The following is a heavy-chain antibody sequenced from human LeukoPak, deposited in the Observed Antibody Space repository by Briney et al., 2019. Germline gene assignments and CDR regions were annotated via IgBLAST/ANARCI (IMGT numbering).Heavy chain of an antibody. CDR2: IYYSGST. CDR3: ARQQRWLQFGGGYFDY. V-gene: IGHV4-59*08. Sequence: SETLSLTCTVSGGSLSRYYWSWIRQPPGKGLEWIGYIYYSGSTNYNPSLKSRDTISIDTSKNQFSLRLSSVTAADTAVYYWARQQRWLQFGGGYFDYWGQGTLVTVSS. J-gene: IGHJ4*02. D-gene: IGHD5-24*01. CDR1: GGSLSRYY.